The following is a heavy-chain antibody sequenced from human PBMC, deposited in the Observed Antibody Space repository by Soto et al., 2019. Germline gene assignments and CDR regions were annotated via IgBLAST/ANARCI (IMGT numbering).Heavy chain of an antibody. V-gene: IGHV4-59*01. Sequence: GSTKYNPSLKSRVTISVDTSKNQFSLKLSSVTAADTSVYYCAIDSYRITTNCFASDAFDIWGQGTMVTVSS. CDR3: AIDSYRITTNCFASDAFDI. J-gene: IGHJ3*02. CDR2: GST. D-gene: IGHD2-2*01.